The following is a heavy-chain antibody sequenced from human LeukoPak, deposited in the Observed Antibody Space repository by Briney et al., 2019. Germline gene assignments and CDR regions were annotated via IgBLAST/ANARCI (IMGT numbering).Heavy chain of an antibody. CDR1: GFTFSDYY. CDR2: ISSSGSTI. D-gene: IGHD3-10*01. CDR3: ARRLSGKSSGKIDY. V-gene: IGHV3-11*01. Sequence: GGSLRLSCAAPGFTFSDYYMSWVRQAPGKGLGWVSYISSSGSTIYYADSVKGRFTISRDNAKNSLYLQMNSLRAEDTAVYYGARRLSGKSSGKIDYWGQGTLVTVSS. J-gene: IGHJ4*02.